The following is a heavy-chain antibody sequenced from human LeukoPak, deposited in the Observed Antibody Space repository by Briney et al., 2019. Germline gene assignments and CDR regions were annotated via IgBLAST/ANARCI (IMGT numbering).Heavy chain of an antibody. J-gene: IGHJ6*02. CDR2: ISTDGSST. D-gene: IGHD2/OR15-2a*01. V-gene: IGHV3-74*01. Sequence: GGSLRLSCAASGFTFSRYWMHWLRQAPGKGLVWVSRISTDGSSTTYADSVKGRFTISRDNGRNTLYLQMCSLRAEDTAVYYCASYLTSIPSGMDVWGQGTTVTVSS. CDR3: ASYLTSIPSGMDV. CDR1: GFTFSRYW.